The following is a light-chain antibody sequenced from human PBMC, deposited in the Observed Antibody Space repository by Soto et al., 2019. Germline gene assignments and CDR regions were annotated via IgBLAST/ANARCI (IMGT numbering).Light chain of an antibody. CDR1: QSVSSN. Sequence: EIVMTQSPATLSVSPGERATLSCRASQSVSSNLAWYQHKRGQAPRLLIFGASTRAARIPARFSGSGSGTEFTLTFSSLQSEDFAVYYCQSYHNWASGVFVGGGTKVEIK. J-gene: IGKJ4*01. CDR3: QSYHNWASGVF. CDR2: GAS. V-gene: IGKV3-15*01.